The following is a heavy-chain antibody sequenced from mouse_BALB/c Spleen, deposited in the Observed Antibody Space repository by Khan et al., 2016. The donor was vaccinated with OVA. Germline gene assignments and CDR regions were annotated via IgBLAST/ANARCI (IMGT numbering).Heavy chain of an antibody. V-gene: IGHV5-6*01. CDR1: GFTFSTYG. CDR2: ISSGGHYT. J-gene: IGHJ3*01. CDR3: ARLAYYYNSEGFAY. Sequence: EVQLVESGGDLVKTGGSLKLSCAASGFTFSTYGMSWVRQTPDKRLEWVATISSGGHYTYYQDSVKGRFTISRDNAKNILYLQMTSLRSEDTAMYYCARLAYYYNSEGFAYWGQGTLVTVSA. D-gene: IGHD1-1*02.